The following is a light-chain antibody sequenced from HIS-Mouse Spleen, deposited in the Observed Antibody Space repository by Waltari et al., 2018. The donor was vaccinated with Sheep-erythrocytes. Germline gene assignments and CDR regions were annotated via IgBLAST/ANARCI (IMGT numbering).Light chain of an antibody. J-gene: IGLJ3*02. CDR1: SSDVGGYNY. CDR3: SSYAGSNNWV. Sequence: QSALTQPRSVSGSPGQSVTISCTGTSSDVGGYNYVSWYQQHPGKAPKPMIYEVSKRPSGVPERFSGSKAGDTASLTVSGLQAEDEADYYCSSYAGSNNWVFGGGTKLTVL. CDR2: EVS. V-gene: IGLV2-8*01.